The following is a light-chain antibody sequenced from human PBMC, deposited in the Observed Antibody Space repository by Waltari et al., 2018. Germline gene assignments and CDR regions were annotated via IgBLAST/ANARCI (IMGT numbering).Light chain of an antibody. CDR3: QQYGTSTGT. CDR2: GAS. J-gene: IGKJ1*01. V-gene: IGKV3-20*01. CDR1: QSVRSSY. Sequence: EIVLTQSPGTLSVSPGERANLSCRASQSVRSSYLAWYQQKPGQAPRLLIYGASSRAIGTPDRFSGSGSGTDFTLSISRLEPEDSAVYYCQQYGTSTGTFGQGTKVGIK.